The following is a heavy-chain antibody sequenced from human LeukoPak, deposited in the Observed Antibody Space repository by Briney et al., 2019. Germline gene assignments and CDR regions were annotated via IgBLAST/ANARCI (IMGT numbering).Heavy chain of an antibody. CDR3: ARVDILTGSALDY. J-gene: IGHJ4*02. D-gene: IGHD3-9*01. V-gene: IGHV4-4*02. CDR1: GGSISSSNW. CDR2: IYHSGNT. Sequence: SGTLSLTCAVSGGSISSSNWWSWVRQPPGKGLEWIGEIYHSGNTNYNPSLKSRVTISVDKSKNQFSLKLSSVTAADTAVYYCARVDILTGSALDYWGQGTLVTVSS.